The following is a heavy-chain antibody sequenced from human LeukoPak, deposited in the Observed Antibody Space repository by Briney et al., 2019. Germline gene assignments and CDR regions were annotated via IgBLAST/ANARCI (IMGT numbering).Heavy chain of an antibody. V-gene: IGHV3-48*01. Sequence: GRSLRLSCAASGFTFSSYSMNWVRQAPGKGLEWVSYISSSSSTIYYADSVKGRFTISRDNAKNSLYLQMNSLRAEDTAVYYCARDEGSYYYYYMDVWGKGTTVTVSS. CDR1: GFTFSSYS. CDR3: ARDEGSYYYYYMDV. CDR2: ISSSSSTI. J-gene: IGHJ6*03.